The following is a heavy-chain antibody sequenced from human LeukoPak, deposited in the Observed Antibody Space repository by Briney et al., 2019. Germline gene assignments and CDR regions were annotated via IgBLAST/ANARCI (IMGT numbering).Heavy chain of an antibody. CDR3: VRDRCSTCHYFDC. CDR2: ISYDESNK. CDR1: GFTFSSYS. D-gene: IGHD6-13*01. V-gene: IGHV3-30-3*01. J-gene: IGHJ4*02. Sequence: GGPLRLSCAASGFTFSSYSMHWVRQAPGKGLEWVAVISYDESNKYYADSVKGRFTISRDTSKNTMYLQMNSLRAEDTAMYYCVRDRCSTCHYFDCWGRGTLVTVSS.